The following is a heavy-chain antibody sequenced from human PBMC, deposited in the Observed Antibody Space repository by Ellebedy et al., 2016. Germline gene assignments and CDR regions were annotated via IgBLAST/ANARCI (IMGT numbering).Heavy chain of an antibody. CDR2: TYYRSKWYN. V-gene: IGHV6-1*01. D-gene: IGHD2-2*02. J-gene: IGHJ4*02. CDR3: ARGYCSSTSCYTHLDY. Sequence: SQTLSLTCXISGDSVSSNSAAWNWIRQSPSRGLEWLGRTYYRSKWYNDYAVSVKSRITINPDTSKNQFSLQLNSVTPEDTAVYYCARGYCSSTSCYTHLDYWGQGTLVTVSS. CDR1: GDSVSSNSAA.